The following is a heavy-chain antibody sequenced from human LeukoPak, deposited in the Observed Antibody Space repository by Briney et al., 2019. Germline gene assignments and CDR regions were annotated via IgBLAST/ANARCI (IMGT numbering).Heavy chain of an antibody. V-gene: IGHV4-59*01. CDR2: IYYSGST. D-gene: IGHD2-15*01. CDR3: ARDRVRVAVTVPWAFDI. J-gene: IGHJ3*02. Sequence: KPSETLSLTCTVSGGSISSNYWSWIRQPPGKGLEWIAYIYYSGSTNYNPSLKSRVTISLDTSKNQFSLKLSSVTAADTAVYYCARDRVRVAVTVPWAFDIWGQGTMVTVSS. CDR1: GGSISSNY.